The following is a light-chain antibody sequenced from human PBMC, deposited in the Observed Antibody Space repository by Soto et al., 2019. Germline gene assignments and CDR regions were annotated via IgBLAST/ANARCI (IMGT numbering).Light chain of an antibody. J-gene: IGLJ1*01. CDR1: SSDVGGYNY. V-gene: IGLV2-14*01. CDR2: DVS. Sequence: QSALTQPASVSGSPGQSITISCTGTSSDVGGYNYVSWYQQHPGKAPKLMIYDVSNRPSGVSNRFAGSKSGNTASLTISGLQAEEESYYSCSSYTSSSTRLGTGTKLTVL. CDR3: SSYTSSSTR.